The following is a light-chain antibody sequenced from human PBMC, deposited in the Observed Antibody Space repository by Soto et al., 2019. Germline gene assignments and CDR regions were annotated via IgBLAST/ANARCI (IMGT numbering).Light chain of an antibody. Sequence: EIVLTQSPATLSLSPGERATLSCRASQSISSYLAWYQQKPGQAPRLLIYEATNRATGIPARFSGSGSGTDFTLTISRLEPEDLAVYYCHQRSNWPRGFGGGTKVEIK. CDR2: EAT. J-gene: IGKJ4*01. CDR1: QSISSY. V-gene: IGKV3-11*01. CDR3: HQRSNWPRG.